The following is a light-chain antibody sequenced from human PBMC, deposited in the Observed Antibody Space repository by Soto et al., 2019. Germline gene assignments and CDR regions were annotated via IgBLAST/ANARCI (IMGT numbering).Light chain of an antibody. J-gene: IGLJ1*01. CDR3: SSYTSSSTYV. Sequence: LTQPPSVSGSPGQSVTISCTGTSNDVGSYNRVSWYQQPPGTAPKLMIYEVNNRPSGVPDRFSGSKSGNTASLTITGLQAEDEADYYCSSYTSSSTYVFGTGTKVTVL. V-gene: IGLV2-18*02. CDR1: SNDVGSYNR. CDR2: EVN.